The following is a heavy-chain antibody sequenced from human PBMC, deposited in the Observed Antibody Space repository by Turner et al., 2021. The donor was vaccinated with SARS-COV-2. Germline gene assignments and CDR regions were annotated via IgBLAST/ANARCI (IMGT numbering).Heavy chain of an antibody. J-gene: IGHJ4*02. CDR2: ISWNSRSI. CDR1: GFSFNDYA. Sequence: EVQLVESGGGLAQPGRSLRLSCTGSGFSFNDYAMHWVRQAPGKGLEWVSGISWNSRSISNADSVKGRFTISRDNAKNSLYLQMDSLRDEDSALYYCAKDIDPFYSVKGGLDSWGQGTLVTVSA. D-gene: IGHD1-26*01. V-gene: IGHV3-9*01. CDR3: AKDIDPFYSVKGGLDS.